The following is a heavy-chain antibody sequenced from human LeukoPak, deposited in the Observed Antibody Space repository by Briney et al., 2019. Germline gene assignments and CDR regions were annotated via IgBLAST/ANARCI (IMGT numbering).Heavy chain of an antibody. CDR2: ISYDGSSK. V-gene: IGHV3-30*04. CDR3: ARGPSGYHNT. CDR1: GFTFSTYA. D-gene: IGHD5-12*01. Sequence: PGRSLRLSCVASGFTFSTYAMHWVRQAPGKGLEWVAVISYDGSSKYYADSVKGRFTISRDNSKNTLYLQMNSLRAEDTAVYYCARGPSGYHNTGGQGTLVTVSS. J-gene: IGHJ4*02.